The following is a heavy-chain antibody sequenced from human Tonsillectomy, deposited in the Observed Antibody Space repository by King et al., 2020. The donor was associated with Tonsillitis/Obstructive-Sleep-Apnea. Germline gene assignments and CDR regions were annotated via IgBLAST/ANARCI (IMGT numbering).Heavy chain of an antibody. V-gene: IGHV4-34*01. J-gene: IGHJ5*02. CDR1: GGSFSGYY. CDR3: ARRVVVVAATVFDP. D-gene: IGHD2-15*01. Sequence: VQLQQWGAGLLKPSETLSLTCAVYGGSFSGYYWSWIRQPPGKGLEWIGEIDHSGSTNYNPSLKSRVTISVDTSKNHFSLKLSSVTAADTAVYYCARRVVVVAATVFDPWGQGTLVTVSS. CDR2: IDHSGST.